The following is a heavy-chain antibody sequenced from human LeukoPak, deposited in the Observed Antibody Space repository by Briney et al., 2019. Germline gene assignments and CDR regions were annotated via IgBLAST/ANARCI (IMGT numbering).Heavy chain of an antibody. Sequence: GGSLRLSCGASGFTFSDYWMSWVRQAPGKGLEWVATIKQDGSETYYVDSVKGRFTISRDNAQNSVYLQMNSLRVEDTAVYYCARGRFLEWLYDAFDIWGQGTMVTVSS. J-gene: IGHJ3*02. CDR1: GFTFSDYW. CDR3: ARGRFLEWLYDAFDI. CDR2: IKQDGSET. D-gene: IGHD3-3*01. V-gene: IGHV3-7*01.